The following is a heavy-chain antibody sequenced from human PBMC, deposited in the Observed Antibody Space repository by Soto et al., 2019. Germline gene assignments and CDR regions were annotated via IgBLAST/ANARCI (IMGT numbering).Heavy chain of an antibody. CDR1: AGSITTSY. D-gene: IGHD3-22*01. V-gene: IGHV4-59*01. CDR3: ASSGIVGREVNTWFDP. CDR2: ISYRGST. J-gene: IGHJ5*02. Sequence: SETLSLTCTVSAGSITTSYWSWTQQPLGKALEWIGYISYRGSTNYNPSLKSRLTISIDTSKSQISLKLTSMTTADTAVYYCASSGIVGREVNTWFDPWGQGTLVTVSS.